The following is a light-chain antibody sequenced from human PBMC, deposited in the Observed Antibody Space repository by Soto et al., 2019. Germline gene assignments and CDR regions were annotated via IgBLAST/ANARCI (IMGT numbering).Light chain of an antibody. CDR3: QSYDMSLSGWV. V-gene: IGLV1-40*01. J-gene: IGLJ3*02. CDR2: GNS. Sequence: QSVLTQPPSVSGAPGQRVTISCTGSTSNIGTGYDVHWYQQLPGTAPKLLIYGNSKRPSGVPDRISGSKSGSSASLAITGLQADDEADHYCQSYDMSLSGWVFGGGTKLTVL. CDR1: TSNIGTGYD.